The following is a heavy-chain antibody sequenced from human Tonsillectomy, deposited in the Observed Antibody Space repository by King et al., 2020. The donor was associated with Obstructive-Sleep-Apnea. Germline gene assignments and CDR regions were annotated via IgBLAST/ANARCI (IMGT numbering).Heavy chain of an antibody. Sequence: TLKESGPTLVKPTQTLTLTCTFSGFSLSTRGVGVGWIRQPPGKALEWLALIYWDDDERYSPSLKSRLTPTKDTSKNQVVLTMTYMDPVDTATYYCVPAARRADCTGGSCYSWDFWGQGILVTVSS. CDR1: GFSLSTRGVG. J-gene: IGHJ4*02. CDR2: IYWDDDE. V-gene: IGHV2-5*02. CDR3: VPAARRADCTGGSCYSWDF. D-gene: IGHD2-15*01.